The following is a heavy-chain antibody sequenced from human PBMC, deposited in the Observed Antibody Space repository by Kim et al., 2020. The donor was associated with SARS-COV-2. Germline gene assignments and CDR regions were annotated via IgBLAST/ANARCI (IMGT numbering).Heavy chain of an antibody. D-gene: IGHD2-15*01. CDR1: GYTFTSYA. V-gene: IGHV7-4-1*02. Sequence: ASVKVSCKASGYTFTSYAMNWVRQAPGQGLEWMGWINTNTGNPTYAQGFTGRFVFSLDTSVSTAYLQISSLKAEDTAVYYCASHPGEYCSGGSCYWRLDYWGQGTLVTVSS. CDR2: INTNTGNP. J-gene: IGHJ4*02. CDR3: ASHPGEYCSGGSCYWRLDY.